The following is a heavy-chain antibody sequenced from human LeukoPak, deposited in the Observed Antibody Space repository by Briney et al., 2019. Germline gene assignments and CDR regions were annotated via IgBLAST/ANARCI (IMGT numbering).Heavy chain of an antibody. CDR3: ARVASGNYGDYVPHFDY. CDR1: GGSISSSSYY. V-gene: IGHV4-39*07. D-gene: IGHD4-17*01. CDR2: IYYSGST. Sequence: SETLSPTCTVSGGSISSSSYYWGWIRQPPGKGLEWIGSIYYSGSTYYNPSLKSRVTISVDTSKNQFSLKLSSVTAADTAVYYCARVASGNYGDYVPHFDYWGQGTLVTVSS. J-gene: IGHJ4*02.